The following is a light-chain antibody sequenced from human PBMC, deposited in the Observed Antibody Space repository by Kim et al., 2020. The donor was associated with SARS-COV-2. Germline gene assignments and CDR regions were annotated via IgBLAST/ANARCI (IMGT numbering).Light chain of an antibody. CDR2: GAF. CDR1: QRVATN. J-gene: IGKJ1*01. CDR3: QQYEDWPRT. Sequence: VSPGERVTLSCRASQRVATNLAWYQQIPGQGTRLLIFGAFHRATGIPARFSGSGSGTEFTLTISSLQSEDFAVYYCQQYEDWPRTFGQGTKVDIK. V-gene: IGKV3D-15*01.